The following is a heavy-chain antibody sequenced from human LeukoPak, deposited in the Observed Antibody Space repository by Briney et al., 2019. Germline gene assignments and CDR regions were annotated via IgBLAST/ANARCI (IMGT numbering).Heavy chain of an antibody. J-gene: IGHJ4*02. D-gene: IGHD5-12*01. CDR3: ARGIYSGYDAPDY. V-gene: IGHV3-21*01. CDR1: GFTFSRYS. Sequence: PGGSLRLCCAASGFTFSRYSMNWVRQAPGKGLEWVSSISSSSSDIYYADSVKGRFTISRDNAKNSLYLQMNSLRAEDTAVYYCARGIYSGYDAPDYWGQGTLVTVSS. CDR2: ISSSSSDI.